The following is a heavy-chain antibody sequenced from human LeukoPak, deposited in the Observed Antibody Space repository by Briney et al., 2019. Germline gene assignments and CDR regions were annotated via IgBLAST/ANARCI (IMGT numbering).Heavy chain of an antibody. CDR2: ISSSSSYI. D-gene: IGHD3-22*01. CDR3: ARDQVGGYYDSSRDNWFDP. J-gene: IGHJ5*02. CDR1: GFTFSSYS. Sequence: GGSLRLSCAASGFTFSSYSMNWLRQAPGKGLEWVSSISSSSSYIYYADSVKGRFTISRDNAKNSLYLQMNSLRAEDTAVYYCARDQVGGYYDSSRDNWFDPWGQGTLVTVSS. V-gene: IGHV3-21*01.